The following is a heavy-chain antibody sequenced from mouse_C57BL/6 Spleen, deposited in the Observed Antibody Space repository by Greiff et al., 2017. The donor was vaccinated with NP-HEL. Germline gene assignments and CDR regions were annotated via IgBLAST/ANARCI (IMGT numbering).Heavy chain of an antibody. Sequence: VQRVESGPGLVQPSQSLSITCTVSGFSLTSYGVHWVRQSPGKGLEWLGVIWSGGSTDYNAAFISRLSISKDNSKSQVFFKMNSLQADDTAIYYCARNWGYSNYEDYWYFDVWGTGTTVTVSS. CDR2: IWSGGST. CDR3: ARNWGYSNYEDYWYFDV. V-gene: IGHV2-2*01. CDR1: GFSLTSYG. J-gene: IGHJ1*03. D-gene: IGHD2-5*01.